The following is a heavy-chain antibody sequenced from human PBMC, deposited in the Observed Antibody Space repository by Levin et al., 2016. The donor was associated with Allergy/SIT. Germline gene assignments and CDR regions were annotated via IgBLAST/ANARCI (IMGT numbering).Heavy chain of an antibody. J-gene: IGHJ6*03. Sequence: GESLKISCAASGFTFSSYSMNWVRQAPGKGLEWVSYISSSSSTIYYADSVKGRFTISRDNAKNSLYLQMNSLRAEDTAVYYCARYPLQLIVVVPAAAALGYYYMDVWGKGTTVTVSS. V-gene: IGHV3-48*01. CDR3: ARYPLQLIVVVPAAAALGYYYMDV. CDR1: GFTFSSYS. D-gene: IGHD2-2*01. CDR2: ISSSSSTI.